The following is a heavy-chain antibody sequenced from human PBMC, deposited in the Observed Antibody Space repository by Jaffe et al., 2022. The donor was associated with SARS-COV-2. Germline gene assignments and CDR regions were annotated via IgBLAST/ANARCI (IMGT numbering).Heavy chain of an antibody. CDR1: GFTFSSYA. Sequence: QVQLVESGGGVVQPGRSLRLSCAASGFTFSSYAMHWVRQAPGKGLEWVAVISYDGSNKYYADSVKGRFTISRDNSKNTLYLQMNSLRAEDTAVYYCARDGYSSSWLEGWFDPWGQGTLVTVSS. J-gene: IGHJ5*02. CDR2: ISYDGSNK. V-gene: IGHV3-30*04. D-gene: IGHD6-13*01. CDR3: ARDGYSSSWLEGWFDP.